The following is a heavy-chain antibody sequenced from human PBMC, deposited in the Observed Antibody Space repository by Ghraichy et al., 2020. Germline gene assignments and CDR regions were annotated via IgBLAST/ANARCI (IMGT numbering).Heavy chain of an antibody. Sequence: SETLSLTCTVSGGSISSGGYYWSWIRQHPGKGLEWIGYIYYSGSTYYNPSLKSRVTISVDTSKNQFSLKLSSVTAADTAVYYCASQMVRGSWYFDLWGRAPWSLSPQ. D-gene: IGHD3-10*01. CDR1: GGSISSGGYY. J-gene: IGHJ2*01. CDR3: ASQMVRGSWYFDL. CDR2: IYYSGST. V-gene: IGHV4-31*03.